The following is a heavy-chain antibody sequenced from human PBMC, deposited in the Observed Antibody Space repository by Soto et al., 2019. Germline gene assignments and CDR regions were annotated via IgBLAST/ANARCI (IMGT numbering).Heavy chain of an antibody. D-gene: IGHD7-27*01. CDR3: ARAGANLGIDY. J-gene: IGHJ4*02. CDR2: IYHSGST. Sequence: TLSLPCAVSGGSVSSGGYSWSWIRQPPGKGLEWIGYIYHSGSTYYNPSLKSRVTISVDRSKNQFSLKLSSLTAAATAVYYCARAGANLGIDYWGQGTLGTVSS. CDR1: GGSVSSGGYS. V-gene: IGHV4-30-2*01.